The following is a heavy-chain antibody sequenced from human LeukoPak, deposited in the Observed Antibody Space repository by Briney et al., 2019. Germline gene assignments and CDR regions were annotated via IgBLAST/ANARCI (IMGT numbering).Heavy chain of an antibody. D-gene: IGHD4-17*01. CDR3: ARAYDYGDLFDY. Sequence: PSETLSLTCTASGYSISSGYYWGWIRQPPGKGLEWIGSIYHSGSTYYNPSLKSRVTISVDTSKNQFSLKLSSVTAADTAVYYCARAYDYGDLFDYWGQGTLVTVSS. CDR2: IYHSGST. J-gene: IGHJ4*02. V-gene: IGHV4-38-2*02. CDR1: GYSISSGYY.